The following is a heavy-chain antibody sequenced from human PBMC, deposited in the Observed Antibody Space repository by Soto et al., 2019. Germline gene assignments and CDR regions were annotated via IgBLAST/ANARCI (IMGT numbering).Heavy chain of an antibody. J-gene: IGHJ4*02. Sequence: QVQLQESGPGLVKPSETLFLTCSVSGGSISNYYWNGIRQPPGKGLEWVGYVHYSGTTSYNPSLKRPVTISVDTSKNQFSLRLSSVTAADTAVYYCARRWSGTDYWGQGTLVTVSS. CDR3: ARRWSGTDY. CDR2: VHYSGTT. D-gene: IGHD3-10*01. CDR1: GGSISNYY. V-gene: IGHV4-59*01.